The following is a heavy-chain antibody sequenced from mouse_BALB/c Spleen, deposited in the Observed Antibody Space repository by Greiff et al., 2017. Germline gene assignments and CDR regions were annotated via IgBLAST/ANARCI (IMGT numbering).Heavy chain of an antibody. V-gene: IGHV5-12-2*01. J-gene: IGHJ4*01. CDR3: ARQEVADAMDY. D-gene: IGHD1-1*01. CDR2: ISNGGGST. Sequence: EVKVEESGGGLVQPGGSLKLSCAASGFTFSSYTMSWVRQTPEKRLEWVAYISNGGGSTYYPDTVKGRFTISRDNAKNTLYLQMSSLKSEDTAMYYCARQEVADAMDYWGQGTSVTVAS. CDR1: GFTFSSYT.